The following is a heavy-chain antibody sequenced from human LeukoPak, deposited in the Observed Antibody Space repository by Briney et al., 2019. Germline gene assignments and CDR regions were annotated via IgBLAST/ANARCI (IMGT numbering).Heavy chain of an antibody. CDR3: ARRWGQHSSWYDY. CDR1: GVIFSNYC. J-gene: IGHJ4*02. V-gene: IGHV3-30*03. Sequence: GGSLRLSCAASGVIFSNYCMHWVRQAPGKGLEWVAVISYDGSNKYYADSVKGRFTISRDNSKNTLYLQMNSLRAEDTAVYYCARRWGQHSSWYDYWGQGTLVTVSS. CDR2: ISYDGSNK. D-gene: IGHD6-13*01.